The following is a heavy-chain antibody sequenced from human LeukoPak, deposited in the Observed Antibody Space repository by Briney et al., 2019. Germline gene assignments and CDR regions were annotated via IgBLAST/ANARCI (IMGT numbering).Heavy chain of an antibody. CDR3: AKAVSDYDILTGYRDY. D-gene: IGHD3-9*01. CDR2: ISGSGGST. J-gene: IGHJ4*02. CDR1: GFTFSSYA. Sequence: PGGSLRLSCAASGFTFSSYAMSWVRQAPGKGLEWVSAISGSGGSTYYADSVKGRFTISRDNSKNTLYLQMNSLRAEDTAVYYCAKAVSDYDILTGYRDYWGQGTLVTVSS. V-gene: IGHV3-23*01.